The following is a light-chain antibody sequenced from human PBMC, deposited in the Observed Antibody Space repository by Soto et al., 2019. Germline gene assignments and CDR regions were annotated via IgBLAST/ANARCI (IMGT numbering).Light chain of an antibody. V-gene: IGKV1-9*01. CDR2: ATC. CDR1: QGVSSF. Sequence: DIQLTQSPSFLSASVGDRVTITCRAIQGVSSFLAXYQHKPXRAPRLLIYATCTLQTGGPSRFRGSGSGTEFTPTISSLQPEDFETYYCQQINSYPITFGQGTRLEIK. CDR3: QQINSYPIT. J-gene: IGKJ5*01.